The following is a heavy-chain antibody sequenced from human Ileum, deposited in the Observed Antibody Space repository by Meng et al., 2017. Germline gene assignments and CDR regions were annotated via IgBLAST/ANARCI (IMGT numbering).Heavy chain of an antibody. CDR3: ARENSGWFF. CDR1: RDSVTRCASA. J-gene: IGHJ4*02. V-gene: IGHV6-1*01. CDR2: KYYSSKWYY. D-gene: IGHD6-19*01. Sequence: QASHRLVTASLSFLLSCFIFRDSVTRCASAWNWLRQSPSGGLEGLGRKYYSSKWYYEYAVTVTNRIRVNPDTSKNQFSLQLNSVTHEDTAVYFCARENSGWFFWGQGALVTVSS.